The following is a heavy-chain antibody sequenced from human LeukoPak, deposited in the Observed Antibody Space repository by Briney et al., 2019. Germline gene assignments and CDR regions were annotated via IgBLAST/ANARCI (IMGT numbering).Heavy chain of an antibody. Sequence: ASVKVSCKASGYTFTSYDINWVRQATGQGLEWIGWMNPNSGNTGYAQKFQGRVTMTRNTSISTAYMELSSLRSEDTAVYYCARGVRLAAAYYYYMDVWGKGTTVTVSS. CDR1: GYTFTSYD. CDR2: MNPNSGNT. V-gene: IGHV1-8*01. D-gene: IGHD6-13*01. J-gene: IGHJ6*03. CDR3: ARGVRLAAAYYYYMDV.